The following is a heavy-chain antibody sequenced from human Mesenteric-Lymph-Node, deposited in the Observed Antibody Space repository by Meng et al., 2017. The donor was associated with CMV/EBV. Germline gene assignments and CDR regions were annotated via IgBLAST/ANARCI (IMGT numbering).Heavy chain of an antibody. CDR2: MNPNSGNT. CDR1: GYTFTSYD. Sequence: ASVKVSCKASGYTFTSYDINWVRQATGQGLEWMGWMNPNSGNTGYAQKFQGRVTMTRNTSISTAYMELSSLRSEDTAVYYCARGGPLWGRSGSSVWGDWFDPWGQGTLVTVSS. J-gene: IGHJ5*02. CDR3: ARGGPLWGRSGSSVWGDWFDP. D-gene: IGHD6-6*01. V-gene: IGHV1-8*01.